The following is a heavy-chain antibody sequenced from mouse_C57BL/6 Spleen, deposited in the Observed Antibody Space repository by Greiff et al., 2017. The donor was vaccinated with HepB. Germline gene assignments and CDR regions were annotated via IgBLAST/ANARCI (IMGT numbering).Heavy chain of an antibody. D-gene: IGHD4-1*01. J-gene: IGHJ1*03. CDR2: ISSGGSYT. CDR1: GFTFSSYG. V-gene: IGHV5-6*01. CDR3: ARHRTGTRYFDV. Sequence: EVHLVESGGDLVKPGGSLKLSCAASGFTFSSYGMSWVRQTPDKRLEWVATISSGGSYTYYPDSVKGRFTSSRDNAKNTLYLQMSSMKSEDTAMYYCARHRTGTRYFDVWGTGTTVTVSS.